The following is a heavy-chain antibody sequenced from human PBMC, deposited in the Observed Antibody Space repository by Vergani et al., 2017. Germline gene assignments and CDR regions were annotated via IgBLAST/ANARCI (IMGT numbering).Heavy chain of an antibody. CDR3: AHSWNFGRRDWFDS. V-gene: IGHV1-2*02. CDR1: ESTFSDYN. Sequence: QVQLMQSGPVMKKPGGSMKVSCQASESTFSDYNIHWVRQAPGQGIQWMGWISPKTGDTDYLQRFQDRVTMTIDASTKTVYLKMTRLTSDDTAIYYCAHSWNFGRRDWFDSWGPGTLVTVSS. CDR2: ISPKTGDT. J-gene: IGHJ5*01. D-gene: IGHD1-26*01.